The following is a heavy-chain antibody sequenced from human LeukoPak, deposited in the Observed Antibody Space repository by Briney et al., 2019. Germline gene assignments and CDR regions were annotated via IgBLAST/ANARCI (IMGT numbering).Heavy chain of an antibody. CDR1: GGTFISYA. D-gene: IGHD3-10*01. V-gene: IGHV1-69*13. CDR2: IIPIFGTA. Sequence: GASVKVSCKASGGTFISYAISWVRQAPGQGLEWMGGIIPIFGTANYAQKFQGRVTITADESTSTAYMELSSLRSEDTAVYYCASSTTTMVRGVIGPHNWFDPWGQGTLVTVSS. CDR3: ASSTTTMVRGVIGPHNWFDP. J-gene: IGHJ5*02.